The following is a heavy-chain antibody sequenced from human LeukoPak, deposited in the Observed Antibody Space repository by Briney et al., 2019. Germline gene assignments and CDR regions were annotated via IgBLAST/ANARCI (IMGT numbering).Heavy chain of an antibody. V-gene: IGHV3-30*18. CDR2: ISYDGSNK. CDR3: AKDGALYSWGTFDY. D-gene: IGHD7-27*01. J-gene: IGHJ4*02. CDR1: GFTFSSYG. Sequence: GGSLRLSCAASGFTFSSYGMHWVRQAPGKGLEWVAVISYDGSNKYYADSVKGRFTISRDNSKNTLYLQMNSLRAEDTAVYYCAKDGALYSWGTFDYWGQGTLVTVSS.